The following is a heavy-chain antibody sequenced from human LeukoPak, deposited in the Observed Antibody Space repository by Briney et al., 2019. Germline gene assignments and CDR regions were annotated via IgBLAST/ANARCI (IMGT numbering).Heavy chain of an antibody. V-gene: IGHV2-5*01. J-gene: IGHJ4*02. D-gene: IGHD6-6*01. CDR1: GFSVSSSGVA. Sequence: SGPTLVNPTQTLTVTCSFSGFSVSSSGVAVTWIRQPPGKALEWLALVYWTDEKHYNPSLNNRLTITKDTSKNQVVLTMTNMDPMDTATFYCALRFSEALAFDYWSQGTLVTVSS. CDR3: ALRFSEALAFDY. CDR2: VYWTDEK.